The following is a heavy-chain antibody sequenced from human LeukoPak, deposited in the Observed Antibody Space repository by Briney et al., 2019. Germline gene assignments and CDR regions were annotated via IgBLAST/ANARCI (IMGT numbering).Heavy chain of an antibody. Sequence: PGGSLRLSCAASGFTFSSYWMSWVRQAPGKGLEWVANIKQDGSEKYYVDSVKGRFTISRDNAKNSLYLQMNSLRAEDTAVYYCARAPYSSGFVYYYYYGMDVWGQGTTVTVSS. CDR3: ARAPYSSGFVYYYYYGMDV. CDR1: GFTFSSYW. J-gene: IGHJ6*02. CDR2: IKQDGSEK. D-gene: IGHD6-19*01. V-gene: IGHV3-7*01.